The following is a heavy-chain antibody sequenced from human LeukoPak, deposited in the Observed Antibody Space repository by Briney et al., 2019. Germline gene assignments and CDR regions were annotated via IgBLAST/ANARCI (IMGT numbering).Heavy chain of an antibody. V-gene: IGHV4-34*01. Sequence: PGGSLRLSCTVSGFSFGSEAMSWIRQPPGKGLEWIGEINHNGRTTYKPSLKSRVTISVDTSKNQFSLRLSSVTAADTAVYYCARGQVNIVGAATLLDYWGQGTLVTVSS. CDR1: GFSFGSEA. D-gene: IGHD1-26*01. CDR3: ARGQVNIVGAATLLDY. CDR2: INHNGRT. J-gene: IGHJ4*02.